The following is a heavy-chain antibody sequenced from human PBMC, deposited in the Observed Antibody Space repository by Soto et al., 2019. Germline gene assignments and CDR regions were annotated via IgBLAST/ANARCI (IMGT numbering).Heavy chain of an antibody. CDR3: ARMGYCSSTSCYGDFDY. CDR2: IDWDDDK. V-gene: IGHV2-70*01. D-gene: IGHD2-2*01. CDR1: GFSLSTSGMC. J-gene: IGHJ4*02. Sequence: SGPTLVNPTQTLTLTCTFSGFSLSTSGMCVSWIRQPPGKALEWLALIDWDDDKYYSTSLKTRLTISKDTSKNQVVLTMTNMDPVDTATYYCARMGYCSSTSCYGDFDYWGQGTLVTISS.